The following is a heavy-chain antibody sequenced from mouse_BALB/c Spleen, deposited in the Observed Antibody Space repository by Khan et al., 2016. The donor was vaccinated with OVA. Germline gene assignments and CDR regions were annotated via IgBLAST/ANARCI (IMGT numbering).Heavy chain of an antibody. CDR1: GYTFTDYS. V-gene: IGHV9-2-1*01. CDR2: INTDTGEP. J-gene: IGHJ2*01. Sequence: QIQLVQSGPELKKPGETVKISCKASGYTFTDYSMHWVKQAPGKGLKWMGWINTDTGEPTYADDFKGRFAFSLETSASTAYLQINNLKNEDTATYLCARDRYDYFDYWGQGTTLTVSS. CDR3: ARDRYDYFDY. D-gene: IGHD2-14*01.